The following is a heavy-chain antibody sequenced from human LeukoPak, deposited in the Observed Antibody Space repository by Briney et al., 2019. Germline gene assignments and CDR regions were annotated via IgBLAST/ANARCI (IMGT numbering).Heavy chain of an antibody. J-gene: IGHJ4*02. CDR2: MNPSNDYT. CDR1: GHTFSSYF. V-gene: IGHV1-46*01. Sequence: ASVKVSCKAFGHTFSSYFMHWVRQAAGHGLGWMGIMNPSNDYTDHAHRFQGRLPMHGHTPTSTIYVELSSLRSEDPAVYFCVRGNAQDLDSWGQGALVTDSS. CDR3: VRGNAQDLDS.